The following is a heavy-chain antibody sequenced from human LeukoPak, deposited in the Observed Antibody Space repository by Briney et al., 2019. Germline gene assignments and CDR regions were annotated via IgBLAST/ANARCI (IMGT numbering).Heavy chain of an antibody. CDR2: IWYDGSNK. CDR3: ARDLNYYGMDI. Sequence: PGGSLRLSCAASGFTFSSYGMHWVRQAPGKGLEWVAVIWYDGSNKYYPDSVKGRFTISRDNSKNTLYLQTNSLRAEDTAVYYCARDLNYYGMDIWGQGTTVTVSS. CDR1: GFTFSSYG. J-gene: IGHJ6*02. V-gene: IGHV3-33*01.